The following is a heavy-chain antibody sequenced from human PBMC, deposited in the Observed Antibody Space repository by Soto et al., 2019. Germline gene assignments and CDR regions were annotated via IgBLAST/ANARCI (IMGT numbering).Heavy chain of an antibody. CDR1: GYSFTSYW. CDR2: IDPSDSYT. D-gene: IGHD3-3*01. J-gene: IGHJ6*02. CDR3: ARQRSLEWLLFGMDV. V-gene: IGHV5-10-1*01. Sequence: GESLKISCKGSGYSFTSYWISWVRQMPGKGLEWMGRIDPSDSYTNYSPSFQGHVTISADKSISTAYLQWSSLKASDTAMYYCARQRSLEWLLFGMDVWGQGSTVIVSS.